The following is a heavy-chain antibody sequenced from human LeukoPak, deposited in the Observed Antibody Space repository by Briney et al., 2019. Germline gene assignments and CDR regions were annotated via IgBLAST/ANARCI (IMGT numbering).Heavy chain of an antibody. Sequence: QPGGSLRLSCAASGFTFSSYAMSWVRQAPGKGLEWVSAISGSGGSTYYADSVKGRFTVSRDGAKSSLYLQMNSLRAEDSAVYYCARDGNRDGDMDVWGKGTTVTVSS. D-gene: IGHD3-10*01. V-gene: IGHV3-23*01. J-gene: IGHJ6*03. CDR1: GFTFSSYA. CDR3: ARDGNRDGDMDV. CDR2: ISGSGGST.